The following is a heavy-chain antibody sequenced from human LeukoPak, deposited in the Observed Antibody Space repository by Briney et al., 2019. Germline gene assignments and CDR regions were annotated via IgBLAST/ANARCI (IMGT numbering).Heavy chain of an antibody. CDR2: ISGSGGNT. CDR3: AKERVVVINYFDY. V-gene: IGHV3-23*01. J-gene: IGHJ4*02. D-gene: IGHD3-22*01. Sequence: GGSLRLSCAASGFTFSSYAMSWVRQAPGKGLEWVSAISGSGGNTYYADSVKGRFTISRDNSKNTLYLQTNSLRAEDTAVYYCAKERVVVINYFDYWGQGTLVTVSS. CDR1: GFTFSSYA.